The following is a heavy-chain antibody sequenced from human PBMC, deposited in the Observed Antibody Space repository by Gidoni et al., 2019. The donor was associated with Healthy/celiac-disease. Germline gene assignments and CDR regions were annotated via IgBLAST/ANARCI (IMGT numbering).Heavy chain of an antibody. CDR2: ISGSGGST. D-gene: IGHD3-3*01. CDR1: GFTFSSYA. CDR3: AKHGRSMYYDFWKNWFDP. V-gene: IGHV3-23*01. Sequence: EVQLLESGGGLVQPGGSLRLSCAASGFTFSSYAMSWVRQAPGKGLEWVSAISGSGGSTYYADSVKGRFTISRDNSKNTLYLQMNSLRAEDTAVYYCAKHGRSMYYDFWKNWFDPWGQGTLVTVSS. J-gene: IGHJ5*02.